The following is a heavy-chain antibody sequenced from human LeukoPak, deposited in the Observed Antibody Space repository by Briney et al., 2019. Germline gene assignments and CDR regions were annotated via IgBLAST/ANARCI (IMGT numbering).Heavy chain of an antibody. Sequence: PSETLSLTCTVSGGPISCLYWRWPRPPRGKGLEWIGAISYNGSTNNNPSPKSRVTISVDTSKNQFSLKLSSLTAADTAVYYRARVRGSDWGPLDFDYWGQGTLVTVSS. V-gene: IGHV4-59*11. CDR2: ISYNGST. CDR1: GGPISCLY. D-gene: IGHD2-21*02. CDR3: ARVRGSDWGPLDFDY. J-gene: IGHJ4*02.